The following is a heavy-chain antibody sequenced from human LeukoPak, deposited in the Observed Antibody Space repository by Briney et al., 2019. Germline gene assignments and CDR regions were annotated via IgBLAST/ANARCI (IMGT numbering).Heavy chain of an antibody. J-gene: IGHJ4*02. CDR2: ISGSGGST. CDR1: GFTFDDYG. V-gene: IGHV3-23*01. D-gene: IGHD6-13*01. CDR3: ARGIAAAAPSPFDY. Sequence: PGGSLRLSCAASGFTFDDYGMSWVRQAPGKGLEWVSAISGSGGSTYYADSVKGRFTISRDNSKNTLYVHMNSLRAEDTAVYYCARGIAAAAPSPFDYWGQGTLVTVSS.